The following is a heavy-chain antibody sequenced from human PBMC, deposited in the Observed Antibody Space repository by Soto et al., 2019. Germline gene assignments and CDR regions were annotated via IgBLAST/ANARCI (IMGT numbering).Heavy chain of an antibody. CDR3: AREGEGVVVPAARRIYYYYGMDV. J-gene: IGHJ6*02. D-gene: IGHD2-2*01. CDR1: GYTFTSYG. V-gene: IGHV1-18*01. CDR2: ISAYNGNT. Sequence: ASVKVSCKASGYTFTSYGISWVRQAPGQGLEWMGWISAYNGNTNYAQKLQGRVTMTTDTSTSTAYMELRSLRSDDTAVYYCAREGEGVVVPAARRIYYYYGMDVWGQGTTVTVSS.